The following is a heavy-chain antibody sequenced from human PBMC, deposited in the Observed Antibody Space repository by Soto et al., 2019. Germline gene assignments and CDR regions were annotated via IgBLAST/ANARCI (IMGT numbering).Heavy chain of an antibody. CDR3: ARAGPLMTTFGYYMDV. CDR2: IWYDGSNK. Sequence: PGGSLRLSCAASGFTFSSYGMHWVRQAPGKGLEWVAVIWYDGSNKYYADSVKGRFTISRDNSKNTLYLQMNSLRAEDTAVYYCARAGPLMTTFGYYMDVLGKGTTVTGSS. V-gene: IGHV3-33*01. J-gene: IGHJ6*03. D-gene: IGHD3-16*01. CDR1: GFTFSSYG.